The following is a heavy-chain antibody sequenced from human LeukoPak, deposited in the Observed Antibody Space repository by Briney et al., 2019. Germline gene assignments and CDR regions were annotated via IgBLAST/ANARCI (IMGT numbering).Heavy chain of an antibody. V-gene: IGHV3-66*01. CDR2: IYRDGSS. J-gene: IGHJ4*02. Sequence: PGGSLRLSCVASGLSVSSNYMSWVRQAPGKGLEWVSVIYRDGSSYYAESVKGRFTISRDNSKNTLYIQMNSLRAEDTAVYYCARDFGSTTVAPDYFDYWGQGTLVTVSS. D-gene: IGHD4-17*01. CDR1: GLSVSSNY. CDR3: ARDFGSTTVAPDYFDY.